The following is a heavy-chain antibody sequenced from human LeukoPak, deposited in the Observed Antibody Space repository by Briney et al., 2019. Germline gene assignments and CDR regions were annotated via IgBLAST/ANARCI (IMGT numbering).Heavy chain of an antibody. CDR3: ARIMTGTTPPFDY. Sequence: GGSLRLSCTASGFTVSSNYMSWVRQAPGKGLEWVSVIYSGGSTYYADSVKGRFTISRHNSKNTLYLQMNSLRAEDTAVYYCARIMTGTTPPFDYWGQGTLVTVSS. CDR2: IYSGGST. D-gene: IGHD1-7*01. CDR1: GFTVSSNY. V-gene: IGHV3-53*04. J-gene: IGHJ4*02.